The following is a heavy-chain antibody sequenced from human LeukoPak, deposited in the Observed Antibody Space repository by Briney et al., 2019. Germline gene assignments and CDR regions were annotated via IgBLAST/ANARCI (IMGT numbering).Heavy chain of an antibody. Sequence: GGSLRLSCAASGFTFSTFAMIWVRQPPGKGLEWVSRIRSDGSDTRYAESVKGRFTISRDNAKNTLYLQMNSLRAEDTAVYYCARDWFHAIDYWGQGTLVTVSS. V-gene: IGHV3-74*01. J-gene: IGHJ4*02. CDR2: IRSDGSDT. D-gene: IGHD2/OR15-2a*01. CDR3: ARDWFHAIDY. CDR1: GFTFSTFA.